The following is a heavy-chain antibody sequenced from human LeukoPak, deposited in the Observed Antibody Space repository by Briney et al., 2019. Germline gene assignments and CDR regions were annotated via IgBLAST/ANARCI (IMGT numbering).Heavy chain of an antibody. Sequence: SETLSLTCTVSGGSISSSSYYWGWIRQPPGKGLEWIGSLYYSGSTYYNPSLKSRVTISVDTSKNQFSLKLSSVTAADTAVYYCARRLNKEYYDYVWGSYRSQFDYWGQGTLVTVSS. V-gene: IGHV4-39*01. CDR3: ARRLNKEYYDYVWGSYRSQFDY. CDR2: LYYSGST. CDR1: GGSISSSSYY. J-gene: IGHJ4*02. D-gene: IGHD3-16*02.